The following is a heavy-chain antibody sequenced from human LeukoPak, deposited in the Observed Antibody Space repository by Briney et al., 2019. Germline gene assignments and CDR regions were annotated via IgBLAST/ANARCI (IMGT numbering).Heavy chain of an antibody. V-gene: IGHV1-2*02. D-gene: IGHD1-26*01. J-gene: IGHJ1*01. CDR2: INPNSGGT. Sequence: ASVKVSCKASGYTFTGYYMHWVRPAPGQGLEWMGWINPNSGGTNYAQKFQGRVTMTRDTSISTAYMELSRLRSDDTAVYYCATSGSYIIGYFQHWGQGTLVTVSS. CDR3: ATSGSYIIGYFQH. CDR1: GYTFTGYY.